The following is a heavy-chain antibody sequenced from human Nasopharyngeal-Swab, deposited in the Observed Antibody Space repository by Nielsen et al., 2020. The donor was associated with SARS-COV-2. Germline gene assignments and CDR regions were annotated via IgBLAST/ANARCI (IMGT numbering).Heavy chain of an antibody. Sequence: WIHQPPGKGLEWVSVIYSGGSTYYADSVKGRFTISRDNSKNTLYLQMNSLRAEDTAVYYCARVRYYYYGMDVWGQGTTVTVSS. CDR3: ARVRYYYYGMDV. J-gene: IGHJ6*02. V-gene: IGHV3-53*01. CDR2: IYSGGST.